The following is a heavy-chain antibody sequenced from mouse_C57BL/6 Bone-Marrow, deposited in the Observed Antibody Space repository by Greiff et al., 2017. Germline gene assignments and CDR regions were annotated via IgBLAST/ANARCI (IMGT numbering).Heavy chain of an antibody. CDR1: GFTFSSYA. D-gene: IGHD1-1*01. Sequence: EVKLMESGEGLVKPGGSLKLSCAASGFTFSSYAMSWVRQTPEKRLEWVAYISSGGDYIYYADTVKGRFTISRDNARNTLYLQMSSLKSEDTAMYYCTREDYYGSSPSYYAMDYWGQGTSVTVSS. CDR3: TREDYYGSSPSYYAMDY. J-gene: IGHJ4*01. CDR2: ISSGGDYI. V-gene: IGHV5-9-1*02.